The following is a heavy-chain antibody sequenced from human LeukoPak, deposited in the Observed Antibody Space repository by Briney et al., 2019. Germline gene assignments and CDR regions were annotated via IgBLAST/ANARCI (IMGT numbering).Heavy chain of an antibody. CDR1: GGTFSSYA. J-gene: IGHJ6*02. D-gene: IGHD2-8*01. Sequence: ASVKVSCKASGGTFSSYAISWVRQAPGQGLEWMGRIIPILGIANYAQKFQGRVTITADKSTSTAYMELSSLRSEDTAVYYCARDLYVDRPLPPYYYYYYGMDVWGQGTTVTVSS. V-gene: IGHV1-69*04. CDR2: IIPILGIA. CDR3: ARDLYVDRPLPPYYYYYYGMDV.